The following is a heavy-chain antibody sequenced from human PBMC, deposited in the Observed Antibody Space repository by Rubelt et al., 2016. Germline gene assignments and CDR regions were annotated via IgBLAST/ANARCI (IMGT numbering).Heavy chain of an antibody. V-gene: IGHV3-7*04. D-gene: IGHD2/OR15-2a*01. CDR2: IKQDGSEK. CDR1: GFTFSTYW. Sequence: EVQLVESGGGLVQPGGSLRLSCAASGFTFSTYWMTWVRQAPGKGLEWVANIKQDGSEKYYVGSVKGRFTISSDNAKNSLYLQMNSLRAEDTAVYYGARVAEDVITDYMDVWGKGATVTVSS. J-gene: IGHJ6*03. CDR3: ARVAEDVITDYMDV.